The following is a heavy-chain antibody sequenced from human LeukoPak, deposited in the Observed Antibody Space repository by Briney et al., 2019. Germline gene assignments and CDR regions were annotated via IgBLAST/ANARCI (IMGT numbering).Heavy chain of an antibody. CDR2: ISSSGTA. D-gene: IGHD7-27*01. Sequence: PSETLSLTCSVSGGFMSSYYWSWIRQSAGKGLEWIGRISSSGTANSNPSLKSRVTMSVDTSKNQFSLRVTSVTAADTAVYYCARNYNWGDANYYYYMDIWGKGITVTVSS. CDR1: GGFMSSYY. J-gene: IGHJ6*03. CDR3: ARNYNWGDANYYYYMDI. V-gene: IGHV4-4*07.